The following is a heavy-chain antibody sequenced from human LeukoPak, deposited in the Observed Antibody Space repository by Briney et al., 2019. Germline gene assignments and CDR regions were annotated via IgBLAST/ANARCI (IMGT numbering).Heavy chain of an antibody. CDR1: GYTFTSYA. D-gene: IGHD6-13*01. Sequence: GASVKVSCKASGYTFTSYAMNWVRQAPGQGLEWMGWINTNTGNPTYAQGFTGRFVFSLDSSVSTAYLQISSLKAEDTAVYYCARGPMGSSWYNWFDPWGQGTLVTVSS. V-gene: IGHV7-4-1*02. J-gene: IGHJ5*02. CDR3: ARGPMGSSWYNWFDP. CDR2: INTNTGNP.